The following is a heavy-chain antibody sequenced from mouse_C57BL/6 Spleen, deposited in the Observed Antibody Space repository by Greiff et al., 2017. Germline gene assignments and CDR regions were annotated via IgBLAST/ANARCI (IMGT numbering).Heavy chain of an antibody. D-gene: IGHD4-1*01. CDR3: ARDWDVDYAMDY. J-gene: IGHJ4*01. V-gene: IGHV3-6*01. Sequence: EVKLQESGPGLVKPSQSLSLTCSVTGYSITSGYYWNWIRQFPGNKLEWMGYISYDGSNNYNPSLKNRISITRDTSKNQFFLKLNSVTTEDTATYYCARDWDVDYAMDYWGQGTSVTVSS. CDR1: GYSITSGYY. CDR2: ISYDGSN.